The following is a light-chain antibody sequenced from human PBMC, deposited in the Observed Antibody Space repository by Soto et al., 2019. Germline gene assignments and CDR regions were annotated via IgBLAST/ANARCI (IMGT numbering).Light chain of an antibody. Sequence: DIQMTQSPSSLSASVGDRVTITCRASQSISTYLNWYQQKPGKAPKLLMHAASSLDRGVPSRFSGSGSGTDFTLTISSQQPEDFATYYCQQSYRTPRTFGQGTKVDIK. CDR2: AAS. J-gene: IGKJ1*01. CDR1: QSISTY. V-gene: IGKV1-39*01. CDR3: QQSYRTPRT.